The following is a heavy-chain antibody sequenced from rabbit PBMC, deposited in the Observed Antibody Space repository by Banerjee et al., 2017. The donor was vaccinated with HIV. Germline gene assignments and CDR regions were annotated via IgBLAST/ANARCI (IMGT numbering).Heavy chain of an antibody. V-gene: IGHV1S40*01. CDR1: GFSFSSSCY. Sequence: QSLEESGGDLVKPGASLTLTCTASGFSFSSSCYMCWVRQAPGKGLEWLACIYGGTSGSAYYASWAKGRFTISKTSSTTVTLQMTSLTAADTATYFCARRIAGYGGYDLWGPGTLVTVS. J-gene: IGHJ6*01. CDR3: ARRIAGYGGYDL. D-gene: IGHD7-1*01. CDR2: IYGGTSGSA.